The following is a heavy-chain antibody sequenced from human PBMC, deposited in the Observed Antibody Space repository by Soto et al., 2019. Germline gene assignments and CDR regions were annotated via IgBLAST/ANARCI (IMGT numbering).Heavy chain of an antibody. CDR2: TYYKSKWYN. CDR3: AGTRGASDASHI. D-gene: IGHD1-26*01. Sequence: SQTLSLTGVISGDSVSSNSAAWHWIRQSPSRGLEWLGRTYYKSKWYNDYGVSVKRRITINPETSKNQFSLHLNSVTPEDTAVYYCAGTRGASDASHICGQGTMVTVS. V-gene: IGHV6-1*01. CDR1: GDSVSSNSAA. J-gene: IGHJ3*02.